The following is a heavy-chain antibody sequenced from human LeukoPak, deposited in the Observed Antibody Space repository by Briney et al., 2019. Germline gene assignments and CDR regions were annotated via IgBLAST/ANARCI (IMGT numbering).Heavy chain of an antibody. J-gene: IGHJ3*02. D-gene: IGHD3-22*01. CDR2: ISTNGGST. CDR3: ARDSYYDSSGYFIDAFDI. CDR1: GFSFTNYA. V-gene: IGHV3-23*01. Sequence: SGGSLRLSCAASGFSFTNYAMSWVRQAPGKGLEWVSGISTNGGSTSYADSVKGRLTISRDNPKNTLYLQMNSLRAEDTAVYYCARDSYYDSSGYFIDAFDIWGQGTMVTVSS.